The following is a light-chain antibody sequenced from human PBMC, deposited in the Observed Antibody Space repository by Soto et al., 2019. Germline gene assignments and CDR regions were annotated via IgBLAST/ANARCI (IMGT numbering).Light chain of an antibody. Sequence: QSALTQPRSVSGSPGQSVTISCTGTSSDVGGYNYVSWYQQHPGKAPKVMIYDVSEPPSGVPDRCSGSKSCNTASLTNSGLQAEDEADYYCCSYAGSPRYVFGTGTKLTVL. J-gene: IGLJ1*01. CDR3: CSYAGSPRYV. CDR1: SSDVGGYNY. V-gene: IGLV2-11*01. CDR2: DVS.